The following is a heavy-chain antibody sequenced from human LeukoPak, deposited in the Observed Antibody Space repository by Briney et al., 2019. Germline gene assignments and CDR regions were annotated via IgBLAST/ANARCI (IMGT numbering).Heavy chain of an antibody. CDR3: ARGGGYSYGLSPDY. Sequence: GASVKVSCKASGYTFTGYYMHWVRQAPGQGLEWMGWINPNSGGTNYAQKFQGRVTMTRDTSISTAYMELSRLGSDDTAVYYCARGGGYSYGLSPDYWGQGTLVTVSS. D-gene: IGHD5-18*01. V-gene: IGHV1-2*02. CDR2: INPNSGGT. J-gene: IGHJ4*02. CDR1: GYTFTGYY.